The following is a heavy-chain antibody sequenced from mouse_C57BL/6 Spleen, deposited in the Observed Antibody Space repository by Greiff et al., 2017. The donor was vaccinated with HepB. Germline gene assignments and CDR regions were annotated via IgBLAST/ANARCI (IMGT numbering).Heavy chain of an antibody. CDR1: GFSLTSYG. CDR3: ARNRGLYDHWYFDV. V-gene: IGHV2-2*01. D-gene: IGHD2-3*01. Sequence: VKLVESGPGLVQPSQSLSITCTVSGFSLTSYGVHWVRQSPGKGLEWLGVIWSGGSTDYNAAFISRLSISKDNSKSQVFFKMNSLQADDTAIYYWARNRGLYDHWYFDVWGTGTTVTVSS. CDR2: IWSGGST. J-gene: IGHJ1*03.